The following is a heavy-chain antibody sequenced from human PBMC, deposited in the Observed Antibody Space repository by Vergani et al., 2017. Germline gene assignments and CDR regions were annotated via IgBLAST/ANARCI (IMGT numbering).Heavy chain of an antibody. CDR2: FDPEDGET. Sequence: QVQLVQSGAEVKKPGASVKVSCKVSGYTLTELSMHWVRQAPGKGLEWMGGFDPEDGETIYAQKFQGRVTMTEDTSTDTAYMELSSLRSDDTAVYYCATRGHYDILTGPNRLPNWFDPWGQGTLVTVSS. CDR1: GYTLTELS. CDR3: ATRGHYDILTGPNRLPNWFDP. J-gene: IGHJ5*02. D-gene: IGHD3-9*01. V-gene: IGHV1-24*01.